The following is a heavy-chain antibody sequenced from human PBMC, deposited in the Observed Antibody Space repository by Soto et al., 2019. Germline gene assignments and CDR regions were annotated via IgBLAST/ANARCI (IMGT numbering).Heavy chain of an antibody. Sequence: EVQLVESGGGLVQPGGSLRLSCAASGFTFWTYAMHWVRQAPGKGLEYVSTITSNGGNTYYANSVKGRFIISRDNSKNTLFLQMGSLRAEDMAVYYCARDYCSGGTCYLSYFDYWGQGTLVTVSS. J-gene: IGHJ4*02. D-gene: IGHD2-15*01. CDR1: GFTFWTYA. CDR2: ITSNGGNT. CDR3: ARDYCSGGTCYLSYFDY. V-gene: IGHV3-64*01.